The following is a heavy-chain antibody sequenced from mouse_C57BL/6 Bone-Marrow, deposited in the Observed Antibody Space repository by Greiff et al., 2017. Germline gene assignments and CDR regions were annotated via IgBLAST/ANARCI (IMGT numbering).Heavy chain of an antibody. V-gene: IGHV1-59*01. Sequence: VQLQESGAELVRPGTSVKLSCKASGYTFTSYWMHWVKQRPGQGLEWIGVIDPSDSYTNYNQKFKGKATLTVDTSSSTAYMQLSSLTSEDSAVYYCARTYYSNSRFAYWGQGTLVTVSA. CDR1: GYTFTSYW. CDR3: ARTYYSNSRFAY. J-gene: IGHJ3*01. CDR2: IDPSDSYT. D-gene: IGHD2-5*01.